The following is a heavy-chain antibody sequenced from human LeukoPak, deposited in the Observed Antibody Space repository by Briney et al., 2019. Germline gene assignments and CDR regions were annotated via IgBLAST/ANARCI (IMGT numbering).Heavy chain of an antibody. CDR1: GGSISSYY. Sequence: SETLSLTCTVSGGSISSYYWSWIRQPPGKGLEWIGYIYYGGSTNYNPSLKSRVTISVDTSKNQFSLKLSSVTAADTAVYYCASYNRRGYSYGGIDYWGQGTLVTVSS. CDR2: IYYGGST. CDR3: ASYNRRGYSYGGIDY. D-gene: IGHD5-18*01. V-gene: IGHV4-59*01. J-gene: IGHJ4*02.